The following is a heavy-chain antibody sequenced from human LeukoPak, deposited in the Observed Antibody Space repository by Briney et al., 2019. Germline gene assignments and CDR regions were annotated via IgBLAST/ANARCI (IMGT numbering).Heavy chain of an antibody. Sequence: GGSLRLSCAASGFTFNSYGMHWVRQAPGKGLEWVTLIQPNGKDKYYADSVKGRFTVSRDNSNNMLYLQLNSLRVDDTAIYYCAKRDRVTEFDYWGQGTLVTVSS. V-gene: IGHV3-30*02. CDR2: IQPNGKDK. CDR1: GFTFNSYG. J-gene: IGHJ4*02. CDR3: AKRDRVTEFDY. D-gene: IGHD2-21*02.